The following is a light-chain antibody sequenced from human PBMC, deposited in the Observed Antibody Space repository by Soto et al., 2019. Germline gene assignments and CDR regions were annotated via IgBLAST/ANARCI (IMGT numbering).Light chain of an antibody. CDR2: WAS. CDR3: KLSYSLLIP. CDR1: QIVLFSSSNQNY. V-gene: IGKV4-1*01. Sequence: PEALAVSMGERATITCKSSQIVLFSSSNQNYLAWYQQKPGQPPKLLIYWASTRESGVPDRFNGGGSGTDFTLTISILQAEDVAVYYCKLSYSLLIPFGGGTNVDI. J-gene: IGKJ3*01.